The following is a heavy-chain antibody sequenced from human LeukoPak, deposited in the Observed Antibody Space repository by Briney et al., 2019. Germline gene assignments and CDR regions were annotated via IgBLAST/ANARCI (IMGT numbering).Heavy chain of an antibody. CDR1: GFTFSSYG. Sequence: GGSLRLSCAASGFTFSSYGMHWVRQAPGKGLEWVSSINGSGDKTYYADSVKGRFTISRDNSRNTLYLQLNALRAEDTAVYYCAKAYGSNGYYQLPIDFWGQGTLVTVSS. J-gene: IGHJ4*02. CDR3: AKAYGSNGYYQLPIDF. D-gene: IGHD3-22*01. CDR2: INGSGDKT. V-gene: IGHV3-NL1*01.